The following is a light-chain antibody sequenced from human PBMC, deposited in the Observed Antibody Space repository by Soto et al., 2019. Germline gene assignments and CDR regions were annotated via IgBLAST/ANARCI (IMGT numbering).Light chain of an antibody. CDR2: EVT. CDR1: SSDVGIYNY. J-gene: IGLJ1*01. Sequence: QSVLTQPASVSGSPGQSIAISCTGSSSDVGIYNYVSWYQQHPGKVPKLIIYEVTNRPSGVSNRFSGSKSGNTASLTISWLQAGDEADYYCSSYTTSSSRVFGTGTKVTVL. V-gene: IGLV2-14*01. CDR3: SSYTTSSSRV.